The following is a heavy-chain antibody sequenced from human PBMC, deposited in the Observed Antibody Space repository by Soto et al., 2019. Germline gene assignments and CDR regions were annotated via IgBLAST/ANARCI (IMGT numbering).Heavy chain of an antibody. V-gene: IGHV4-59*01. CDR1: GDSISTYY. CDR2: IFYSGGT. CDR3: ARLQLVQKVIDY. J-gene: IGHJ4*02. D-gene: IGHD1-1*01. Sequence: SETLSLTCTVSGDSISTYYWSWIRQPPGKGLQWIGCIFYSGGTAYNPSLKSRVTISLDMSKKQISLKLSSVTTADTATYFCARLQLVQKVIDYWGQGTLVTVSS.